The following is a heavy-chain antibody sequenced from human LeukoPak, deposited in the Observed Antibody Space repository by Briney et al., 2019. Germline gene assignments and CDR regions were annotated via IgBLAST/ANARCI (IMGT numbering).Heavy chain of an antibody. J-gene: IGHJ6*02. CDR3: ARARVLRYFDWSGAHSAYHGMDV. CDR1: GYTFTSYD. D-gene: IGHD3-9*01. Sequence: GASVKVSCKASGYTFTSYDISWVRQATGQGLEWMGWMNPNSGNTAYAQKFQGRVTMTRNTSISTAYMELSSLRSEDTAVYYCARARVLRYFDWSGAHSAYHGMDVWGQGTTVTVSS. V-gene: IGHV1-8*01. CDR2: MNPNSGNT.